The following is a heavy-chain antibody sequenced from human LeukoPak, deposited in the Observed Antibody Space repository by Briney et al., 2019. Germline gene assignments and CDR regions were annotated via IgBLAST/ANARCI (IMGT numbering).Heavy chain of an antibody. D-gene: IGHD6-13*01. V-gene: IGHV4-34*01. CDR2: INHSGST. Sequence: SETLSLTCSVSGGSISSYYWNWIRQPPGKGLEWIGDINHSGSTNYNPSLKSRVIISVDTSKNQFSLKLSSVTASDTAVYYCARQFIAGTFLYYYYMDVWGKGTTVTISS. J-gene: IGHJ6*03. CDR1: GGSISSYY. CDR3: ARQFIAGTFLYYYYMDV.